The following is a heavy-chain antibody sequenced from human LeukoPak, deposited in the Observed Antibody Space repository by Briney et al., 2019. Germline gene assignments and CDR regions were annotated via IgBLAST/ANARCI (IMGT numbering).Heavy chain of an antibody. CDR3: ARGGVWYQPVDY. CDR1: GFTFSSYW. V-gene: IGHV3-7*01. Sequence: PGGSLRLSCAPSGFTFSSYWMSWVRQAPGEGLEWVANIKQDGSEKYYVDFVKGRFTISRDNAKNSLYLQMNSLRAEDTAVYYCARGGVWYQPVDYWGQGTLVTVSS. CDR2: IKQDGSEK. D-gene: IGHD2-2*01. J-gene: IGHJ4*02.